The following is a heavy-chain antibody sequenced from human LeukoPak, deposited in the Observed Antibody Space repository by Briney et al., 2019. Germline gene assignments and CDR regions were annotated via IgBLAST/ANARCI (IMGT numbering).Heavy chain of an antibody. CDR1: GFTFSSYG. CDR2: ISYDGSNK. Sequence: GGSLRLSCAASGFTFSSYGMHWVRQAPGKGLEWGAVISYDGSNKYYADSVKGRFTISRDNSKNTLYLQMNSLRAEDTAVYYCAKSYCSGGSCYSGDYYGMDVWGQGTTVTVSS. CDR3: AKSYCSGGSCYSGDYYGMDV. V-gene: IGHV3-30*18. D-gene: IGHD2-15*01. J-gene: IGHJ6*02.